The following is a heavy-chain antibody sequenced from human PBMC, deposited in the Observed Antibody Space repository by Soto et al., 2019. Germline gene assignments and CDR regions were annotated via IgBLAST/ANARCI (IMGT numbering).Heavy chain of an antibody. J-gene: IGHJ4*02. V-gene: IGHV3-30-3*01. CDR2: ISYDGSKK. CDR3: ARDSSGCFDY. CDR1: GFTFSSYA. D-gene: IGHD6-19*01. Sequence: QVQLVESGGGVVQPGRSLRLSCAASGFTFSSYAIHWVRQAPGKGLEWVAVISYDGSKKYYADSVKGRFTISRDNSKNTLYLQMNSLRAEDTAVYYCARDSSGCFDYWGQGTLVTVSS.